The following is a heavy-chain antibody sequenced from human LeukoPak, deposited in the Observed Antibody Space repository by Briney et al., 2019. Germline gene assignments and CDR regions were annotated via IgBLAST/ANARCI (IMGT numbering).Heavy chain of an antibody. CDR2: VHKDGSYK. CDR1: EFTFSSFA. V-gene: IGHV3-30*02. CDR3: AKERTTSGDY. D-gene: IGHD1-1*01. J-gene: IGHJ4*02. Sequence: PGGSLRLSCAASEFTFSSFAMSWVRQAPGKGLEWVAFVHKDGSYKNYADSVKGRFSISRDNSKSTLFLQMNSLRVEDTAVYYCAKERTTSGDYWGQGTLVTVSS.